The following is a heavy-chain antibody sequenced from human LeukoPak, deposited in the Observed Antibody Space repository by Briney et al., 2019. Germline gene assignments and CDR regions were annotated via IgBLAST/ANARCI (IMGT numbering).Heavy chain of an antibody. Sequence: GSLKLPFAASGFPVSSNYMSWVRPAPGKGPEWVPGIYSGGSTYYADSVKGRFTISRDNSKNTLYLQMNSLRAEDTAVYYCARPYYYDSSGHGGFWFDPWGQGTLVTVSS. CDR2: IYSGGST. V-gene: IGHV3-53*01. CDR1: GFPVSSNY. D-gene: IGHD3-22*01. CDR3: ARPYYYDSSGHGGFWFDP. J-gene: IGHJ5*02.